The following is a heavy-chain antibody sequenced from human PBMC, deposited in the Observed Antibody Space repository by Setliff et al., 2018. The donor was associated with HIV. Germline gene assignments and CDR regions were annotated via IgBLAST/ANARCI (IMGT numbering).Heavy chain of an antibody. CDR1: GYSFTSYW. CDR2: IYPADSDT. Sequence: SLKISCKGSGYSFTSYWIGWVRQMPGKGLEWMGIIYPADSDTRYSPSFQGQVTISADKSINTAYLQWSSLKASDTAMYYCARVLVGANDAFDIWGQGTRVTVSS. CDR3: ARVLVGANDAFDI. J-gene: IGHJ3*02. D-gene: IGHD1-26*01. V-gene: IGHV5-51*01.